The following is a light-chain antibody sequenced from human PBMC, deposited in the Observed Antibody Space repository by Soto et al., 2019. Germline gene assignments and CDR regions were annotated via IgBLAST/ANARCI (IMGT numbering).Light chain of an antibody. CDR3: QQSYSTRQVT. J-gene: IGKJ4*01. CDR2: AAS. V-gene: IGKV1-39*01. Sequence: DIQMTQSPSSLSASVGDRVTITCRASQSISSYLNWYQQKPGKAPKLLIYAASSLQSGVPSRFSGSGSGTDFTLTISSLQPEDVATYYCQQSYSTRQVTFGGWTKGEIQ. CDR1: QSISSY.